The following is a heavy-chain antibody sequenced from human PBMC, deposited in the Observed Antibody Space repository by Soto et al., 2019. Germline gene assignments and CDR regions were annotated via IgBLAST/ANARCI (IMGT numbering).Heavy chain of an antibody. V-gene: IGHV4-59*01. CDR1: GGSISSYY. CDR3: ERGKYGDYYYYYYMDV. Sequence: SETLSLTCTVSGGSISSYYWSWIRQPPGKGLEWIGYIYYSGSTNYNPSLRSRVTISVDTSKNQFSLKLSSVTAADTAVYYCERGKYGDYYYYYYMDVWGKGTTVTVSS. D-gene: IGHD4-17*01. CDR2: IYYSGST. J-gene: IGHJ6*03.